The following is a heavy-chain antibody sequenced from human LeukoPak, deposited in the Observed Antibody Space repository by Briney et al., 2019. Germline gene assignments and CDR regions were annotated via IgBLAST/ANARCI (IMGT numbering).Heavy chain of an antibody. CDR2: ISSSSSTI. J-gene: IGHJ4*02. Sequence: GGSLRLSCAASGFTFSSYSMNWVRQAPGKGLEWVSYISSSSSTIYYADSVKGRFTISRDNAKNTLYLQMNSLRAEDTAVYYCAREGAWDSSGYYDSFDYWGQGTLVTVSS. V-gene: IGHV3-48*04. CDR1: GFTFSSYS. D-gene: IGHD3-22*01. CDR3: AREGAWDSSGYYDSFDY.